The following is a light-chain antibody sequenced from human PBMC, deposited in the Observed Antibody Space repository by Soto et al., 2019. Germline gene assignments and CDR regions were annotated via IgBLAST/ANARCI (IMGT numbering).Light chain of an antibody. V-gene: IGKV1-9*01. CDR2: AAS. CDR3: QQLNAYPHT. J-gene: IGKJ2*01. CDR1: QDTRRN. Sequence: DIQWTQSPSFLSASVGDRVTISCRASQDTRRNLAWYQQETGRAPRLLIYAASIVQSGVPSRFSGSGSGTEFTLTVSGLQPEDFATYYCQQLNAYPHTFGQGTKVEIK.